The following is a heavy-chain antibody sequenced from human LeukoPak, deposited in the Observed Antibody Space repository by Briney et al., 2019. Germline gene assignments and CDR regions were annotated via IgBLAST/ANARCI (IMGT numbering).Heavy chain of an antibody. V-gene: IGHV3-7*01. D-gene: IGHD1-14*01. CDR3: ARNHPEHGDDY. CDR1: GFTFRTFW. J-gene: IGHJ4*02. CDR2: MNQDGSQT. Sequence: GGPLRLSCAPSGFTFRTFWMNCVRQARGKALEWVANMNQDGSQTDYLDSVKGLFTTSRDNDKQSMYLQMDSLKVDDTAIYYCARNHPEHGDDYWGQETLVTVSS.